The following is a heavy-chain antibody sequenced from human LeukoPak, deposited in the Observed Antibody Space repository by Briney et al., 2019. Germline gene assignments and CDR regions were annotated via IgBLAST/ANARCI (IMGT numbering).Heavy chain of an antibody. CDR2: INTDGTTT. Sequence: GGSLRLSCGASGFTFSSYWMHWVRQAPGEGLVWVSRINTDGTTTDHADSVKGRFTISRDNAKNTLFLQMNSLRAEDTAVYYCARDPWGYRAGVLDFWGLGTLVTVSS. D-gene: IGHD5-18*01. CDR3: ARDPWGYRAGVLDF. V-gene: IGHV3-74*01. CDR1: GFTFSSYW. J-gene: IGHJ4*02.